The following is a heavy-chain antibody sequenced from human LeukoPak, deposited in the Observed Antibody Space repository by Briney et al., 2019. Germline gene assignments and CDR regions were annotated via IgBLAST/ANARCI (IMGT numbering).Heavy chain of an antibody. J-gene: IGHJ4*02. CDR1: GCTFSSYA. Sequence: ASVKVSCKASGCTFSSYAISWVRQAPGQGLEWMGRIIPILGIANYAQKFQGRVTITADKSTSTAYMELSSLRSEDTAVYYCARSRPGIAVAGPSYFDYWGQGTLVTVSS. CDR3: ARSRPGIAVAGPSYFDY. D-gene: IGHD6-19*01. V-gene: IGHV1-69*04. CDR2: IIPILGIA.